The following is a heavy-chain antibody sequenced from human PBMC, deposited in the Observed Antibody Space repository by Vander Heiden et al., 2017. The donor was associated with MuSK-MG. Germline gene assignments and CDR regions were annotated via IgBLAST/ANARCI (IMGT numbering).Heavy chain of an antibody. CDR1: GFPFDDYG. CDR2: IHWNGGST. Sequence: EVQLVESGGGVVRPGGSLRLSCAASGFPFDDYGMGGVHQAQGKGLEWVCGIHWNGGSTGYADSVKGRFTISRDNAKNSLYLKMSSLRAEDTALYHCARRYCSSTSCSLDYWGQGTLVTVSS. J-gene: IGHJ4*02. D-gene: IGHD2-2*01. V-gene: IGHV3-20*01. CDR3: ARRYCSSTSCSLDY.